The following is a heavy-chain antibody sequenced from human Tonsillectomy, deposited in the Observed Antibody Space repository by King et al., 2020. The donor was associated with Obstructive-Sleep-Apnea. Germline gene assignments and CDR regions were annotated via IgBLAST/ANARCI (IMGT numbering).Heavy chain of an antibody. J-gene: IGHJ4*02. D-gene: IGHD1-26*01. Sequence: VQLQQWGTGLLKPSETLSLTCAVYGGSFSDYYWRWIRQPPGKGLEWIGEINHSGSTNFNPSLKSRVTISVDTSRNQFSLKLHSVTAADTAVYYCARVLGAAGPDYYFDYWGQGSLVTVSS. CDR2: INHSGST. V-gene: IGHV4-34*01. CDR1: GGSFSDYY. CDR3: ARVLGAAGPDYYFDY.